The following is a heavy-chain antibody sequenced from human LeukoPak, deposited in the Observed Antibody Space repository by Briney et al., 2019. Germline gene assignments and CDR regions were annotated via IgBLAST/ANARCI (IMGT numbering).Heavy chain of an antibody. J-gene: IGHJ4*02. CDR2: IRAYNGTK. Sequence: GASLKVSCKASGYTFSSYGISWVRQAPGQGRDRMGRIRAYNGTKNYAQTLKGGVTMTTDTSTSTAYMELWRLRSDETAVYTCARDSYQQWLVHGRCRFDYWGQGTLVTVSS. CDR1: GYTFSSYG. CDR3: ARDSYQQWLVHGRCRFDY. V-gene: IGHV1-18*01. D-gene: IGHD6-19*01.